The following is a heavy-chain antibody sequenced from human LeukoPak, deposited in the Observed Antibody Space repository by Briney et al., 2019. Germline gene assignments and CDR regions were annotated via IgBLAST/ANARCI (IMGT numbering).Heavy chain of an antibody. CDR1: GFTFSSYW. J-gene: IGHJ3*02. CDR2: INNDGSST. Sequence: QSGGSLRLSCAASGFTFSSYWMHWVRHAPGKGLVWVSGINNDGSSTKYADSVKGRFTISRDNAKNTLYVQVNSLRVDDTAAYYCARGQGHGFDIWGQGTMVTVSS. V-gene: IGHV3-74*01. CDR3: ARGQGHGFDI.